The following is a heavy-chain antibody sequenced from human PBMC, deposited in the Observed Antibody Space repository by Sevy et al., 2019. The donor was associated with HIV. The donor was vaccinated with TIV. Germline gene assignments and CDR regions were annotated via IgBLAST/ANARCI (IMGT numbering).Heavy chain of an antibody. CDR2: IKADGSDK. CDR1: GFTFSANW. J-gene: IGHJ4*02. Sequence: GGSLRLSCAASGFTFSANWMNWVRQAPGKGLEWVANIKADGSDKHYVDSVEGRLTISRNNAKNLLFLQMTSLGVEDTAVYYCAHETFGRFESWGQGTLVTVSS. V-gene: IGHV3-7*01. CDR3: AHETFGRFES. D-gene: IGHD3-16*01.